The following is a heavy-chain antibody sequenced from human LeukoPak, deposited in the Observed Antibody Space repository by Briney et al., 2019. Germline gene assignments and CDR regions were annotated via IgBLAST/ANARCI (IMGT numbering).Heavy chain of an antibody. Sequence: GGSLRLSCAASGFTFSSYAMHWVRQAPGKGLEWVAVLSYDGTNKYYADSVKDRFTISRDNSKNTVYLQMNSLRPEDMAVYFCARGDEMRFGKFDYWGQGTLVTVSS. V-gene: IGHV3-30-3*01. CDR1: GFTFSSYA. CDR3: ARGDEMRFGKFDY. CDR2: LSYDGTNK. J-gene: IGHJ4*02. D-gene: IGHD3-10*01.